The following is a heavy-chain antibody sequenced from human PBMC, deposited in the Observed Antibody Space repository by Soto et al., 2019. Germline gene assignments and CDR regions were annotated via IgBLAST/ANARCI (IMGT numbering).Heavy chain of an antibody. J-gene: IGHJ4*02. CDR3: ARSSYGGPYDY. CDR2: IDDSGST. Sequence: QVQLQESGPGLVKPSETLSLTCTVSGGSISNYYWSWIRQPPGKGLEWIGYIDDSGSTNHKASLTSRVTISVDTSKNQFSLRLSSVTAADTAVFYCARSSYGGPYDYWGQGTLVTVSS. D-gene: IGHD4-17*01. V-gene: IGHV4-59*01. CDR1: GGSISNYY.